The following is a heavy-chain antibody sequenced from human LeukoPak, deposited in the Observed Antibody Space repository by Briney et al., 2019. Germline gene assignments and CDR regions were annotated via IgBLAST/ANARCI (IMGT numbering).Heavy chain of an antibody. V-gene: IGHV4-34*01. CDR3: AIVSNWFDP. J-gene: IGHJ5*02. Sequence: PSETLSLTCAVYGGSSSGYYWNWIRQPPGKGPEWIGEIDHSGSTNYNPSLKSRVTISVDTSKNEFSLKLSSVTAADTAVYYCAIVSNWFDPWGQGTLVTVSS. CDR2: IDHSGST. CDR1: GGSSSGYY.